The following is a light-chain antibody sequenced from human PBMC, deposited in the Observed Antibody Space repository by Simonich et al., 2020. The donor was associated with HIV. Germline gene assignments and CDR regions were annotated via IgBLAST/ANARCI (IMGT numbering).Light chain of an antibody. J-gene: IGLJ2*01. V-gene: IGLV1-40*01. CDR2: GNS. CDR3: NSRDSSGNHVV. CDR1: SPNIGAGYD. Sequence: QSVLTQPPSVSGAPGHRVTISCTGSSPNIGAGYDVHWYQQLPGTAPKLLIYGNSNRPSGIPDRFSGSSSGNTASLTITGAQAEDEADYYCNSRDSSGNHVVFGGGTKLTVL.